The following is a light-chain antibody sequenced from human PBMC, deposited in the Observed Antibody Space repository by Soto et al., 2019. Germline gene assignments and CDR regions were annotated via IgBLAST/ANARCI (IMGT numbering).Light chain of an antibody. J-gene: IGKJ1*01. CDR2: GAL. CDR1: QTVSSRF. CDR3: QQYYNWPPWT. Sequence: EIVLTQSPGTLSLSPGERATLSCRASQTVSSRFLAWYQQKPGQAPRLLIYGALSRATGIPDRFSGSGSGTDFTLTISRLEPEDFAVYYCQQYYNWPPWTFGLGTKVEIK. V-gene: IGKV3-20*01.